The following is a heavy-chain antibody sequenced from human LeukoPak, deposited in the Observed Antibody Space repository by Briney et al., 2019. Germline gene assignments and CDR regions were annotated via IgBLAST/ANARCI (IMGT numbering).Heavy chain of an antibody. Sequence: PGGSLRLSCAASGFTFSSYGMHWVRQAPGKGLEWVAVISYDGSNKYYADSVKGRFTISRDNSKNTLYLQMNSLRAEDTAVYYCAKDRLRSYYGMDVWGQGTTVTVSS. V-gene: IGHV3-30*18. CDR3: AKDRLRSYYGMDV. CDR1: GFTFSSYG. D-gene: IGHD4-17*01. J-gene: IGHJ6*02. CDR2: ISYDGSNK.